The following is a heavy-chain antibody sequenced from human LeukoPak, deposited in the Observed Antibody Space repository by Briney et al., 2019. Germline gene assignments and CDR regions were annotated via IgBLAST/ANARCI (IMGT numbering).Heavy chain of an antibody. CDR1: GFSFSTDA. CDR2: ISYEGSIK. D-gene: IGHD3-10*01. J-gene: IGHJ4*02. V-gene: IGHV3-30-3*01. Sequence: GRSLRLSCGASGFSFSTDAMHWVRQAPGKGLEWVAVISYEGSIKTYADSVKGRFTISRDNSKNTLYLQMNSLRTEDTAVYYCASPGVSDYWGQGTLVTVSS. CDR3: ASPGVSDY.